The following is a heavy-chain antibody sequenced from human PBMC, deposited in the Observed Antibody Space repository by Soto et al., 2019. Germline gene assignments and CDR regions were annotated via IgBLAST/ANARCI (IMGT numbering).Heavy chain of an antibody. Sequence: QVQLQESGPGLVKPSETLSLTCTVSGGSISSYYWSWIRQPLGKGLEWIGYIYYSGSTNYNPSLKSRVTISVDTSKNQFSLKLSSVTAADTAVYYCASGYSNYGSCVDYWGQGTLVTVSS. D-gene: IGHD4-4*01. V-gene: IGHV4-59*01. J-gene: IGHJ4*02. CDR2: IYYSGST. CDR1: GGSISSYY. CDR3: ASGYSNYGSCVDY.